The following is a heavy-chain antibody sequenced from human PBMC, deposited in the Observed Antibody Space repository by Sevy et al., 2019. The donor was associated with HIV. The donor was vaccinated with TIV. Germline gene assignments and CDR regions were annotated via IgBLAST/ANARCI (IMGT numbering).Heavy chain of an antibody. CDR3: AKDFVEGQRLVFCLFDY. CDR1: GFTFSSYA. CDR2: ISGSGGST. D-gene: IGHD6-25*01. V-gene: IGHV3-23*01. Sequence: GGSLRLSCAASGFTFSSYAMSWVRQAPGKGLEWVSAISGSGGSTYYADSVKGRFTISTDNSKNILYRQMNSLRAEGTGVVYCAKDFVEGQRLVFCLFDYLGQGTLVNVSS. J-gene: IGHJ4*02.